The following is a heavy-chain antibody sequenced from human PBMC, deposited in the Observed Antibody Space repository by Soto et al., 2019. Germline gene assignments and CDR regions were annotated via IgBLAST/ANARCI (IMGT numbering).Heavy chain of an antibody. J-gene: IGHJ5*02. Sequence: PSETLSLTCAVSSGSISSGGYSWSWIRQPPGKGLEWIGYIYHSGSTYYNPSLKSRVTISVDRSKNQFSLKLSSVTAADTAVYYCCGGRSSAHSDWFDPWGQGTLVTVSS. CDR3: CGGRSSAHSDWFDP. V-gene: IGHV4-30-2*01. CDR2: IYHSGST. D-gene: IGHD3-16*01. CDR1: SGSISSGGYS.